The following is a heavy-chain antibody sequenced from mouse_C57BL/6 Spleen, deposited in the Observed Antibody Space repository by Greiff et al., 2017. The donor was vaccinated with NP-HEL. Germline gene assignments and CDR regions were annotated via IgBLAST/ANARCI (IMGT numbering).Heavy chain of an antibody. CDR1: GYTFTDYY. D-gene: IGHD1-1*01. Sequence: VQLQQSGPELVKPGASVKISCKASGYTFTDYYMNWVKQSHGKSLEWIGDINPNNGGTSYNQKFKGKATLTVDKSSSTAYMELRSLTSEDSAVYYCARGEVNYYGSSYDYYAMDYWGQGTSVTVSS. J-gene: IGHJ4*01. V-gene: IGHV1-26*01. CDR2: INPNNGGT. CDR3: ARGEVNYYGSSYDYYAMDY.